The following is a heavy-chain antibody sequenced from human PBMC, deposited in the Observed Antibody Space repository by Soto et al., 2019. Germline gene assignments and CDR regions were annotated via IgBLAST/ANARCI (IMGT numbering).Heavy chain of an antibody. Sequence: PGGSLRLSCSASGFSISDYAMSWVRQAPGKGLEWVSSISDSGTKTFYADSVKGRFAISRDTSKNTVYMQMNNLRVEDTALYYCAKDGNRKDDYWGQGTVVTVSS. CDR1: GFSISDYA. J-gene: IGHJ4*02. CDR2: ISDSGTKT. CDR3: AKDGNRKDDY. V-gene: IGHV3-23*01.